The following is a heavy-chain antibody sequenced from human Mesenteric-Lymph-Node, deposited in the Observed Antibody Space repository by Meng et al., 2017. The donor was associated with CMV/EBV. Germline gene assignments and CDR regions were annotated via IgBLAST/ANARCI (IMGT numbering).Heavy chain of an antibody. D-gene: IGHD2/OR15-2a*01. V-gene: IGHV3-21*06. CDR3: ARDPNRDYFDY. J-gene: IGHJ4*02. CDR2: ISSSSSDI. CDR1: GFTFSSYS. Sequence: GGSLRLSCVASGFTFSSYSMNWVRQAPGKGLEWVSSISSSSSDIYDADSVKGRFTISRDNAKNSLSLQMNSLRVEDTAVYYCARDPNRDYFDYWGQGILVTVSS.